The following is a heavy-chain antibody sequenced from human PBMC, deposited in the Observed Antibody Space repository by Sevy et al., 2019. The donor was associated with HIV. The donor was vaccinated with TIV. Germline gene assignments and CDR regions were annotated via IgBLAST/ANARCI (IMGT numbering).Heavy chain of an antibody. D-gene: IGHD4-17*01. CDR2: ISSSGGTT. J-gene: IGHJ3*02. V-gene: IGHV3-23*01. CDR1: GFTFTTYA. CDR3: AKGVEATADYIDYVPNGFDI. Sequence: GGSLKLSCTASGFTFTTYAMSWVRQAPGKGLEWVSSISSSGGTTYYADSVKGRFTNSRENSKNTLYLQMNSLRAEATAIYYWAKGVEATADYIDYVPNGFDIWGPGTKVTVSS.